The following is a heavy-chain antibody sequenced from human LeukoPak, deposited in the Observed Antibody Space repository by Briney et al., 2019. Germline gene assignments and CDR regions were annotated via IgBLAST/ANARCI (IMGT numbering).Heavy chain of an antibody. CDR1: GFTFSNYW. CDR3: VGRRTSAAGNF. J-gene: IGHJ4*02. CDR2: INRDGREE. D-gene: IGHD6-13*01. Sequence: PGGSLRLSCAASGFTFSNYWMNWVRQAPGKGLQWVANINRDGREEYYVDSVKGRFTISRDNAKNSLSLQMSSLRAEDTAAYYCVGRRTSAAGNFWGQGTLVTVSS. V-gene: IGHV3-7*01.